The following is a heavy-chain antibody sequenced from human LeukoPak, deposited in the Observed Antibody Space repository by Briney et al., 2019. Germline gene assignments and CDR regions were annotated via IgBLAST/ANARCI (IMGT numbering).Heavy chain of an antibody. CDR3: AXXSXXYDXWSGXYDGIDY. D-gene: IGHD3-3*01. V-gene: IGHV1-8*01. J-gene: IGHJ4*02. Sequence: GASVKVSCKASGYTFTSYDINWVRQATGQGLEWMGWMNPNSGNTGYAQKFQGRVTMTRNTSISTAYMELSSLRSEDTAVYYCAXXSXXYDXWSGXYDGIDYWGQGTLVTVSS. CDR2: MNPNSGNT. CDR1: GYTFTSYD.